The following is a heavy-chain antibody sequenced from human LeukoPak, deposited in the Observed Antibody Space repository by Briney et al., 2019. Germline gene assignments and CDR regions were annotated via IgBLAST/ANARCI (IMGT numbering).Heavy chain of an antibody. CDR2: IIPIFGTA. Sequence: SVTVSRMASGGTFSSYAISWVRQAPGQGLEWVGGIIPIFGTASYAQKFQGRVTITTDESTSTAYMELSSLRSEDTAVYYCAREYEMVAATINWFDPWGQGTLVTVSS. CDR1: GGTFSSYA. D-gene: IGHD2-15*01. J-gene: IGHJ5*02. V-gene: IGHV1-69*05. CDR3: AREYEMVAATINWFDP.